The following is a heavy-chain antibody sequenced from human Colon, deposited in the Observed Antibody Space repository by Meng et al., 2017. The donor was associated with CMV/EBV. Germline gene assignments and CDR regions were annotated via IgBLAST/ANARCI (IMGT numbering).Heavy chain of an antibody. CDR1: GYTFNGYF. J-gene: IGHJ4*02. D-gene: IGHD3-3*01. Sequence: QVQLVQAGGEVKETGASVKVSCKTSGYTFNGYFMHWVRQAPGQGLEWMGWINPVTGDTSYAQKFQVRVTMTRDTSISTAYMELSSLRSDDTAVYYCATFGGDFDYWGQGTLVTVSS. CDR2: INPVTGDT. CDR3: ATFGGDFDY. V-gene: IGHV1-2*02.